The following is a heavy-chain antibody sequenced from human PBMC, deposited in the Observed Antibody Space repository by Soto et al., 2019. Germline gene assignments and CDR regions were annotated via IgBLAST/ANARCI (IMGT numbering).Heavy chain of an antibody. CDR2: IYYSGST. CDR1: GGSISSSSYY. V-gene: IGHV4-39*01. Sequence: SETLSLTCTVSGGSISSSSYYWGWIRQPPGKGLEWIGSIYYSGSTYYNPSLKSRVTISVDTSKNQFSLKLSSVTAADTAVYYCARHKQQLVHIDYWGQGTLVTVSS. D-gene: IGHD6-13*01. CDR3: ARHKQQLVHIDY. J-gene: IGHJ4*02.